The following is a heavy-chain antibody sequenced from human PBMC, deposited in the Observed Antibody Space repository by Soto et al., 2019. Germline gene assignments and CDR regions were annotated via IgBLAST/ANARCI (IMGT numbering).Heavy chain of an antibody. CDR1: GFTFTNYG. V-gene: IGHV3-33*01. Sequence: QVQLVESGGDVVQPGRSLRLSCAASGFTFTNYGMHWVRQAPGKGLEWVAVIWYDGSNKYYADSVKGRFTISRDNSKNTLYLQMNSLGADDTAVYYCARESSAHDAFDIWGQGTMVTVSS. D-gene: IGHD3-3*01. CDR2: IWYDGSNK. J-gene: IGHJ3*02. CDR3: ARESSAHDAFDI.